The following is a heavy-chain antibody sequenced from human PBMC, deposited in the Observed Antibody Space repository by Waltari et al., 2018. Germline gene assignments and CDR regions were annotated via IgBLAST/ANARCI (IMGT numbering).Heavy chain of an antibody. CDR2: ISYDGSNK. D-gene: IGHD5-12*01. V-gene: IGHV3-30*01. CDR3: ARAGWLQGDAFDI. J-gene: IGHJ3*02. CDR1: GFTFSSYA. Sequence: QVQLVESGGGVVQPGRSLRLSCPASGFTFSSYAMHWVRQAPGKGLEWVAVISYDGSNKYYADSVKGRFTISRDNSKNTLYLQMNSLRAEDTAVYYCARAGWLQGDAFDIWGQGTMVTVSS.